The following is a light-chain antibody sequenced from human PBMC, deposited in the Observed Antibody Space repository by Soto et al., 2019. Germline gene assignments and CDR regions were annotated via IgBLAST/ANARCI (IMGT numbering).Light chain of an antibody. V-gene: IGKV1-39*01. CDR1: QIISNS. CDR3: QQTSSAPWT. CDR2: DIS. Sequence: DIQMTQSPSSLSASVGDRVTITCRTSQIISNSLNWYQQKPGKAPNLLIYDISNLHSGVPPRFTDSGSGTDFTLTISSLQPEDFATYYCQQTSSAPWTFGQGTEVAIK. J-gene: IGKJ1*01.